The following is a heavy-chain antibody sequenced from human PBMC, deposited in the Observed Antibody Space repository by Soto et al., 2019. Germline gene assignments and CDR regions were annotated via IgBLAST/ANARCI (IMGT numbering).Heavy chain of an antibody. CDR2: IYSGGST. V-gene: IGHV3-66*01. CDR3: ARDQSMYSSGWPYYYYGMDV. J-gene: IGHJ6*02. D-gene: IGHD6-19*01. CDR1: GFTVSSNY. Sequence: GGSLRLSCAASGFTVSSNYMSWVRQAPGKGLEWVSVIYSGGSTYYADSVKGRFTISRDNSKNTLYLQMNSLRAEDTAVYYCARDQSMYSSGWPYYYYGMDVWGQGTTVTVSS.